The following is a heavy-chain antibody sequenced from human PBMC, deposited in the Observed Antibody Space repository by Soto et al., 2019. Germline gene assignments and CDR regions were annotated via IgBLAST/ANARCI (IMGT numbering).Heavy chain of an antibody. J-gene: IGHJ4*02. CDR3: AKNGRFLEWLLMGLIDY. CDR1: GFTFSSYA. D-gene: IGHD3-3*01. V-gene: IGHV3-23*01. Sequence: EVQLLESGGGLVQPGGSLRLSCAASGFTFSSYAMSCVRQAPGKGLEWVSAISGSGGSTYYADSVKGRFTISRDNSKNTLYLQMNSLRAEDTAVYYCAKNGRFLEWLLMGLIDYWGQGTLVTVSS. CDR2: ISGSGGST.